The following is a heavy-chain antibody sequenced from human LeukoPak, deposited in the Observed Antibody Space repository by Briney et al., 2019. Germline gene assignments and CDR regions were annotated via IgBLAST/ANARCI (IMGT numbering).Heavy chain of an antibody. CDR2: IGTAGDP. J-gene: IGHJ2*01. CDR3: ARVSYCSSTSCEDWYFDL. V-gene: IGHV3-13*05. CDR1: GFTFSSYD. Sequence: GGSLRLSCAASGFTFSSYDMRWVRQATGKGLEWVSAIGTAGDPYYPGSVKGRLTISRENAKNSLYLQMNSLRAGDTAVYYCARVSYCSSTSCEDWYFDLWGRGTLVTVSS. D-gene: IGHD2-2*01.